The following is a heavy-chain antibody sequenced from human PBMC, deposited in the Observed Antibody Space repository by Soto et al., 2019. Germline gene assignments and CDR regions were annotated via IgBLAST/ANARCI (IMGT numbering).Heavy chain of an antibody. J-gene: IGHJ6*02. Sequence: GASVKVSCKVSGYTLTELSMHWVRQAPGKGLEWMGGFDPEDGETIYAQKFQGRVTITADESTSTAYMELSSLRSEDTAVYYCARSTILGYYYGMDVWGQGTTVTVSS. CDR3: ARSTILGYYYGMDV. CDR2: FDPEDGET. V-gene: IGHV1-24*01. D-gene: IGHD3-3*01. CDR1: GYTLTELS.